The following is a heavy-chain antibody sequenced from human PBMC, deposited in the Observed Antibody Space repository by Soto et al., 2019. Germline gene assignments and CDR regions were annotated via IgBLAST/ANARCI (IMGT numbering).Heavy chain of an antibody. CDR1: GGSISSGGYY. Sequence: QVQLQESGPGLVKPSQTLSLTCTVSGGSISSGGYYWSWIRQHPGKGLEWIGYIYYSGSTYYNPCLKGRVTISVDTSKNQFSLKLSSVTAADTAVYYCARDKKSPDDAFDIWGQGTMVTVSS. CDR3: ARDKKSPDDAFDI. CDR2: IYYSGST. J-gene: IGHJ3*02. V-gene: IGHV4-31*03.